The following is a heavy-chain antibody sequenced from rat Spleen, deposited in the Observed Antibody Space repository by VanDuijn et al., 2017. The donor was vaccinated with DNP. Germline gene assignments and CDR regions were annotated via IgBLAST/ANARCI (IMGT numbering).Heavy chain of an antibody. CDR3: ATLGGIIYDF. CDR2: INLDGSRT. J-gene: IGHJ2*01. CDR1: GFTFSKYD. Sequence: EVQLVESGGGLVQPGRSLKLSCAASGFTFSKYDMAWVRQTPEKGLEWVATINLDGSRTYCRDSVKGRFTVSRENGKNTLFLQMDNLRSEDTATYYCATLGGIIYDFWGQGVLVTVSS. D-gene: IGHD1-11*01. V-gene: IGHV5S10*01.